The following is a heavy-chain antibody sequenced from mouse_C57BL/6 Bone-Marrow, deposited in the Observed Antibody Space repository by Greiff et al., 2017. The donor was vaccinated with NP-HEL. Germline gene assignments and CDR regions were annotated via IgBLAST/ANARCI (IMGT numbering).Heavy chain of an antibody. CDR1: GYTFTDYE. CDR2: IDPETGGT. D-gene: IGHD1-1*01. V-gene: IGHV1-15*01. Sequence: VQLQQSGAELVRPGASVTLSCKASGYTFTDYEMHWVKQTPVHGLEWIGAIDPETGGTAYNQKFKGKAILTADKSSSTAYMELRSLTSEDSAVYYCTRRSYGSSSWYFDVWGTGTTVTVSS. CDR3: TRRSYGSSSWYFDV. J-gene: IGHJ1*03.